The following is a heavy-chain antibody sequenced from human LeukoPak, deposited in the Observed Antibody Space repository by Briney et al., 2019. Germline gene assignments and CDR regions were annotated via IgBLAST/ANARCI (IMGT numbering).Heavy chain of an antibody. CDR2: ISSSSSTI. CDR3: ATNYYGSGSNY. D-gene: IGHD3-10*01. V-gene: IGHV3-48*04. CDR1: GFTFSSYS. Sequence: PGGSLRLSCAASGFTFSSYSMNWVRQAPGKGLEWVSYISSSSSTIYYADSVKGRFTISRDNANNSLYLQMNSLRADDTAVYYCATNYYGSGSNYWGQGTLVTVSS. J-gene: IGHJ4*02.